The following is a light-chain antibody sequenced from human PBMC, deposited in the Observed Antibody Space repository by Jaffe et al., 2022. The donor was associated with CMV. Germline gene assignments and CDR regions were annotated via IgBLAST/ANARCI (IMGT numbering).Light chain of an antibody. Sequence: QSAVTQPPSASGSPGQSVTISCTGTSTDVGTYNYVSWYQQHPGKAPKLVIYEVSKRPSGVPDRFSGSKSGNTASLTVSGLQAEDEGDYYCGSYAGNKGVFGGGTKLTVL. CDR3: GSYAGNKGV. V-gene: IGLV2-8*01. CDR1: STDVGTYNY. J-gene: IGLJ2*01. CDR2: EVS.